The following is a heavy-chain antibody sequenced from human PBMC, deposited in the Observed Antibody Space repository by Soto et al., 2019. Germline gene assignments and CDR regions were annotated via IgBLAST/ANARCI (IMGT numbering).Heavy chain of an antibody. V-gene: IGHV4-4*07. J-gene: IGHJ5*02. CDR2: IYTSGST. D-gene: IGHD1-26*01. CDR1: GGSLISYC. Sequence: PSETLSLTCPVSGGSLISYCGIWIRQPAGKGLEWIGRIYTSGSTNYNPSLKSRVTMSVDTSKNQFSPKLSSVTAADTAVYYCARDVGLALFEPWGQGTRVTVSA. CDR3: ARDVGLALFEP.